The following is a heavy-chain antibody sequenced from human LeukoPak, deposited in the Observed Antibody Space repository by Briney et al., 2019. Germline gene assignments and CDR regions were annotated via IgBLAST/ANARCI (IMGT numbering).Heavy chain of an antibody. CDR2: INPNSGGT. V-gene: IGHV1-2*02. CDR1: GYTFTGYY. J-gene: IGHJ6*02. D-gene: IGHD6-13*01. Sequence: GASVTVSCKASGYTFTGYYMHWVRQAPGQGLEWMGWINPNSGGTNYAQKFQGRVTMTRDTSISTAYMELSRLRSDDTAVYYCARGIAAAGPAPYGMDVWGQGTTVTVSS. CDR3: ARGIAAAGPAPYGMDV.